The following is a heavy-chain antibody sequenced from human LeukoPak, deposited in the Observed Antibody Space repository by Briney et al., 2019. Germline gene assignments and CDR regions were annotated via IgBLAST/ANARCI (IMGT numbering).Heavy chain of an antibody. D-gene: IGHD3-16*01. V-gene: IGHV4-61*01. CDR1: GDSVNSGTYY. CDR3: ARVGKFEGYY. Sequence: SETLSLTCTVSGDSVNSGTYYHWSWIRQPPGKGLEWIGTTFYNGSPKYNPSLKSRVTISVDTSKNQFSLKLTSVTAADTAVYYCARVGKFEGYYWGQGTLVTVSS. J-gene: IGHJ4*02. CDR2: TFYNGSP.